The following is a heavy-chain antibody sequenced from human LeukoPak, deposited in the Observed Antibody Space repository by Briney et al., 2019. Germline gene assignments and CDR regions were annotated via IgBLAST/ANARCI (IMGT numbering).Heavy chain of an antibody. J-gene: IGHJ6*02. CDR3: ARDQACSGSSCYLHYYYYNGMDV. D-gene: IGHD2-15*01. Sequence: PGGSLRLSCAASGFTFSSYSMNWVRQAPGEGLEWVSSISSSSDYIYYADSVKGRFTISRDNAKNSLYLQMNSLRSEDTAVYYCARDQACSGSSCYLHYYYYNGMDVWGQGTTVTVSS. CDR1: GFTFSSYS. CDR2: ISSSSDYI. V-gene: IGHV3-21*01.